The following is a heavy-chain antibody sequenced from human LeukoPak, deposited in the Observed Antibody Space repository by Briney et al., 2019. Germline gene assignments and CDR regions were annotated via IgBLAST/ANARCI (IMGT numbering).Heavy chain of an antibody. D-gene: IGHD6-13*01. V-gene: IGHV1-18*01. CDR3: ARGAAATPFDY. CDR2: ISPYNDKT. J-gene: IGHJ4*02. Sequence: ASVKVSCKASGYSFKNYGISWVRQAPGQGLEWMGWISPYNDKTNYAEKVRGRVTMTTDASTSTVYMELRSLRSDDTAVYFCARGAAATPFDYWGQGTLVTVSS. CDR1: GYSFKNYG.